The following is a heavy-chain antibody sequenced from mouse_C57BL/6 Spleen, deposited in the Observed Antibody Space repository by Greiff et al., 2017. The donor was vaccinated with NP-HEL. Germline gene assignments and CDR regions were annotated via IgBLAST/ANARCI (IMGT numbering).Heavy chain of an antibody. J-gene: IGHJ1*03. V-gene: IGHV1-55*01. CDR3: ARYYSNYVLFDV. D-gene: IGHD2-5*01. CDR1: GYTFTSYW. Sequence: VQLQQSGAELVKPGASVKMSCKASGYTFTSYWITWVKQRPGQGLEWIGDIYPGSGSTNYNEKFKSKATLTVDTSSSTAYMQLSSLTSEDSAVYYCARYYSNYVLFDVWGTGTTVTVSS. CDR2: IYPGSGST.